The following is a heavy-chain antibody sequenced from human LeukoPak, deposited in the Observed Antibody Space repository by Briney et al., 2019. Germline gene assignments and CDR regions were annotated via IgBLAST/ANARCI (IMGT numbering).Heavy chain of an antibody. J-gene: IGHJ4*02. CDR1: GFTVSSNY. CDR3: AKLFGYSGFLFDY. D-gene: IGHD5-12*01. V-gene: IGHV3-53*01. CDR2: IYSGGST. Sequence: GGSLRLSCAASGFTVSSNYMSWVRQAPGKGLEWVSVIYSGGSTYYADSVKGRFTISRDNSKNTLYLQMNSLRAEDTAVYYCAKLFGYSGFLFDYWGQGTLVTVSS.